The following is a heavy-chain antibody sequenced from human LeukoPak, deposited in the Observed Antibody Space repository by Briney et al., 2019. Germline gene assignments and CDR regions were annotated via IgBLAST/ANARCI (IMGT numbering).Heavy chain of an antibody. Sequence: ASVKVSCKASGYTFTGYYRHWVRQAPGQGLEWMGWINPNSGGTNYAQKFQGRVTMTRDTSISTAYMEVSRLTSDDTAVYYCARVSGDLEGGWFDPWGQGTLVTVSS. J-gene: IGHJ5*02. CDR1: GYTFTGYY. CDR2: INPNSGGT. CDR3: ARVSGDLEGGWFDP. D-gene: IGHD2-15*01. V-gene: IGHV1-2*02.